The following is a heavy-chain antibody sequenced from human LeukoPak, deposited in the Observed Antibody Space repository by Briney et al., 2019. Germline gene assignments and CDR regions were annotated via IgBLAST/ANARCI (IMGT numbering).Heavy chain of an antibody. J-gene: IGHJ6*03. CDR2: IYHTGST. CDR3: ARDGIAAADLYYYYYMDV. D-gene: IGHD6-13*01. V-gene: IGHV4-4*02. Sequence: PSETLSLTCAVSGGSISSTNWWTWVRQPPGQGLEWIGEIYHTGSTNYNPSLKSRVTISVDTSKNQFSLKLSSVTAADTAVYYCARDGIAAADLYYYYYMDVWGKGTTVTVSS. CDR1: GGSISSTNW.